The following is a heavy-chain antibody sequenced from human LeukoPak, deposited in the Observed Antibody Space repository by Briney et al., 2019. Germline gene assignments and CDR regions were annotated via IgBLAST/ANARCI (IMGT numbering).Heavy chain of an antibody. J-gene: IGHJ4*02. V-gene: IGHV3-23*01. Sequence: GGSLRLSCAASGFTFSSYAMSWVRQAPGKGLEWVSAISGSGGSTYYADSVKGRFTISRDNSKNTLYLQMNSLRAEDTAVYYCEKLPARGYCSSTSCYGFDYWGQGTLVTVSS. CDR1: GFTFSSYA. CDR3: EKLPARGYCSSTSCYGFDY. D-gene: IGHD2-2*01. CDR2: ISGSGGST.